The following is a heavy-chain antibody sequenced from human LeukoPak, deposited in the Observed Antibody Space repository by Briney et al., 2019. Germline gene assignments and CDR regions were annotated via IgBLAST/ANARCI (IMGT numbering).Heavy chain of an antibody. CDR2: IIPIFGTA. V-gene: IGHV1-69*13. CDR3: ARAHAGTRRRQYNWFDP. Sequence: SVKVSCKASGGTFSSYAISWVRQAPGQGLEWMGGIIPIFGTANYAQKFQGRVTITADESTSTAYMELSSLRSEDTAVYYCARAHAGTRRRQYNWFDPWGQGTLVTVSS. J-gene: IGHJ5*02. D-gene: IGHD1-1*01. CDR1: GGTFSSYA.